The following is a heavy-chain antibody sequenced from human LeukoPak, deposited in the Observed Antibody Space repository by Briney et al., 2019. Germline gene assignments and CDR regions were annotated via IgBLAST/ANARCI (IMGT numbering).Heavy chain of an antibody. V-gene: IGHV1-18*04. J-gene: IGHJ3*02. CDR1: GYTFTSYG. D-gene: IGHD2-2*01. CDR3: ARDLFQVVPAAMGLGAFDI. CDR2: ISAYNGNT. Sequence: GASVKVSCKASGYTFTSYGISWVRQAPGQGLEWMGWISAYNGNTNYAQKLQGRVTMTTDTSTSTAYMELRSLRSDDTAVYYCARDLFQVVPAAMGLGAFDIWGQGPMVTVSS.